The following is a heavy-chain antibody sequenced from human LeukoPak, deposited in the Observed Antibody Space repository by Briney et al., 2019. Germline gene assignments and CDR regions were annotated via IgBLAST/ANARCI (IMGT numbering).Heavy chain of an antibody. CDR2: ISSNGGST. CDR1: GFTFSNYA. J-gene: IGHJ4*02. D-gene: IGHD3-22*01. V-gene: IGHV3-64*01. Sequence: GGSLRLSCAASGFTFSNYAMHWVRQAPGKGLEYVSAISSNGGSTNHANSVKGRFTISRDNSNNTLYLQMGSLRADDMAVYYCARFPSSGPNYWGQGTLVTVSS. CDR3: ARFPSSGPNY.